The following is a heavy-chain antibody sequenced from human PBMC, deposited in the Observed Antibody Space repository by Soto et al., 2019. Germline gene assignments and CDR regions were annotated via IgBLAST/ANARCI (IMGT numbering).Heavy chain of an antibody. CDR2: ISYDGVNK. CDR1: GFTFSTYG. V-gene: IGHV3-30*18. D-gene: IGHD1-1*01. J-gene: IGHJ4*01. Sequence: PGGSLRLSCAASGFTFSTYGMHWVRQAPGKGLEWVAFISYDGVNKYYADSVKGRFTISRDNSKNTLYLQMNSLRAEDTAVYYCAKSLYNWNDGFFDYWGHGTMGTVPS. CDR3: AKSLYNWNDGFFDY.